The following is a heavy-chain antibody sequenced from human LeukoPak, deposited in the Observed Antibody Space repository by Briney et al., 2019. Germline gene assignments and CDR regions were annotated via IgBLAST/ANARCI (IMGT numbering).Heavy chain of an antibody. CDR2: MNPNSGNT. V-gene: IGHV1-8*01. CDR1: GYTFTSYD. CDR3: ARVYYDSSGYYGFDY. Sequence: ASVKVSCKASGYTFTSYDINWVRQATGQGLEWMGWMNPNSGNTGYAQKFQGRVTVTRNTSISTAYMELSSLRSEDTAVYYCARVYYDSSGYYGFDYWGQGTLVTASS. D-gene: IGHD3-22*01. J-gene: IGHJ4*02.